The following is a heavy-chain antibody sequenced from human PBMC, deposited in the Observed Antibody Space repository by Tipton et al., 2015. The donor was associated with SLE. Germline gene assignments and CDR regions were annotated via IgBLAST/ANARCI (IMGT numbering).Heavy chain of an antibody. CDR2: TYYRSKWYN. CDR1: GDSVSSNSAA. D-gene: IGHD3-3*01. V-gene: IGHV6-1*01. Sequence: GLVKPSQTLSLTCAISGDSVSSNSAAWNWVRQSPSRGLEWLGRTYYRSKWYNDYAVSAKSRITINPDASKIQFSLKLSSVTAADTAVYYCARGRLLEWLSTYYYYYGMDVWGHGTTVTVSS. J-gene: IGHJ6*02. CDR3: ARGRLLEWLSTYYYYYGMDV.